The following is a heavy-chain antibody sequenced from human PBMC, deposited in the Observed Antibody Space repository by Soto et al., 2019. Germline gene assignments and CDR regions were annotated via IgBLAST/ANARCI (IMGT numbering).Heavy chain of an antibody. D-gene: IGHD2-2*02. CDR3: AREYTYGSNFFDC. CDR2: ISHSGST. J-gene: IGHJ4*02. CDR1: GGSISSAAYY. V-gene: IGHV4-31*03. Sequence: QVQLQESGPGLVKPSQTLSLTCTVSGGSISSAAYYWSWIRQHPGKGLEWIGYISHSGSTYYNPSLKSRVIISGDTSKNQFSLSLTSVTAADTAVDYCAREYTYGSNFFDCWGQGALGTVSS.